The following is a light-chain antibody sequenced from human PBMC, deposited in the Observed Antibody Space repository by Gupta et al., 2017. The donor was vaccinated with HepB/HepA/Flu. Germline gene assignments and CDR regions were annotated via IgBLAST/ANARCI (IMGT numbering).Light chain of an antibody. Sequence: QFVLTQPPSVSAAPGQRFTISCTGRRSNIGGPYDVHWYPQRPGKAPNLLIYGNFNRLSGVPERFSGSKSDTSSVAPTTTGLQAEDEADYFCQSYDISMSAYVFGSGTKLTVL. CDR3: QSYDISMSAYV. CDR2: GNF. V-gene: IGLV1-40*01. CDR1: RSNIGGPYD. J-gene: IGLJ1*01.